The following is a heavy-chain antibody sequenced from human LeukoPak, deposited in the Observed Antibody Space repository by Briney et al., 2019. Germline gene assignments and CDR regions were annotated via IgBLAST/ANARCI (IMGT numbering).Heavy chain of an antibody. J-gene: IGHJ5*02. V-gene: IGHV4-39*07. CDR2: IYYSGST. Sequence: SETLSLTCTVSGGSISSSSYYWGWICQPPGKGLEWIGSIYYSGSTYYNPSLKSRVTISVDTSKNQFSLKLSSVTAADTAVYYCARDDYGDYALARGFDPWGQGTLVTVSS. CDR1: GGSISSSSYY. CDR3: ARDDYGDYALARGFDP. D-gene: IGHD4-17*01.